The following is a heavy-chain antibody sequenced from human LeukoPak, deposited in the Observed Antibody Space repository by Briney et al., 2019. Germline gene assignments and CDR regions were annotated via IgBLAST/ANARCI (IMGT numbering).Heavy chain of an antibody. J-gene: IGHJ4*02. V-gene: IGHV3-74*01. CDR1: GFTFNNYW. Sequence: SGGSLRLSCAASGFTFNNYWMHWVRQAPGKGLVWVSLINADGSSTSYADSVKGRFTISRDNAKNTLYLQMNSLRAEDAAVYYCARTAYSDYSLGFWGQGTLVTVSS. D-gene: IGHD5-12*01. CDR2: INADGSST. CDR3: ARTAYSDYSLGF.